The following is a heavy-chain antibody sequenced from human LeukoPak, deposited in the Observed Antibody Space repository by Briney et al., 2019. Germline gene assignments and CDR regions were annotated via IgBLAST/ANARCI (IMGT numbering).Heavy chain of an antibody. Sequence: SMKVSLKSSVGTLSNYAISWVRQAAGQGVEWMVGIIPIFGTANYAQKFQGRVTITADESTSTACMELSSLRSEDTAVYYCASGPFAFDYWGQGTLVTVSS. D-gene: IGHD3-10*01. V-gene: IGHV1-69*01. CDR3: ASGPFAFDY. CDR1: VGTLSNYA. CDR2: IIPIFGTA. J-gene: IGHJ4*02.